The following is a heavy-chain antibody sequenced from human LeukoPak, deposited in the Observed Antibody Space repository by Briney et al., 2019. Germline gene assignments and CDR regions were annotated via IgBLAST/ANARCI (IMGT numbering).Heavy chain of an antibody. D-gene: IGHD3-16*02. CDR2: IYYSGST. J-gene: IGHJ4*02. Sequence: PSETLSLTCTVSGVSISSYYWSWIRQLPGKGLEWIGYIYYSGSTNYNPSLKSRVTISVDTSKNQFSLKLISVTAADTAVYYCARGSFKYYDYVWGSYRPPHFDYWGQGTLVTVSS. CDR3: ARGSFKYYDYVWGSYRPPHFDY. CDR1: GVSISSYY. V-gene: IGHV4-59*01.